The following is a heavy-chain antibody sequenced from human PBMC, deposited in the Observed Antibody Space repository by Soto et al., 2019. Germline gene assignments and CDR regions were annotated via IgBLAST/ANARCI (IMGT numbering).Heavy chain of an antibody. D-gene: IGHD3-16*02. CDR2: IYYSGST. CDR3: ARLDYDYVWGSYRYTGFGAFDI. Sequence: SETLSLTCTVSGGSISSSSYYWGWIRQPPGNGLEWIGSIYYSGSTYYNPSLKSRVTISVATSKNQFSLKLSSVTAADTAVYYCARLDYDYVWGSYRYTGFGAFDIWGQGTMVTVSS. V-gene: IGHV4-39*01. J-gene: IGHJ3*02. CDR1: GGSISSSSYY.